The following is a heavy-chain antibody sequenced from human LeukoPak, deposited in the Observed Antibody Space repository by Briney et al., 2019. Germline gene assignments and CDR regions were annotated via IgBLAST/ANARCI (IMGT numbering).Heavy chain of an antibody. CDR3: AELGITMIGGV. Sequence: PGGSLRLSCAASGFTFSSYWMSWVRQAPGKGLEWVANMKQDGGETYYADSVKGRFTISRDNAKNSLYLQMNSLRAEDTAVYYCAELGITMIGGVWGKGTTVTISS. CDR1: GFTFSSYW. CDR2: MKQDGGET. J-gene: IGHJ6*04. V-gene: IGHV3-7*01. D-gene: IGHD3-10*02.